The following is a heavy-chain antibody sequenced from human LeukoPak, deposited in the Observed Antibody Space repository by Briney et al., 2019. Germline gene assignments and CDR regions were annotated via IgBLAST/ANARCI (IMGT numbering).Heavy chain of an antibody. CDR2: INPSGGST. Sequence: GASVKVSCKASGYTFTSYYMHWVRQAPGQGLEWMGIINPSGGSTSYAQKFQGRVTMTRDMSTSTVYMELSSLRSEDTAVYYCAKRLVAVAGTWGPYFDYWGQGTLVTVSS. CDR1: GYTFTSYY. J-gene: IGHJ4*02. V-gene: IGHV1-46*01. D-gene: IGHD6-19*01. CDR3: AKRLVAVAGTWGPYFDY.